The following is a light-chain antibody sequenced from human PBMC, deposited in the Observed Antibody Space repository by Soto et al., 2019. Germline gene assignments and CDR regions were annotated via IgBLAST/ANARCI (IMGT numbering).Light chain of an antibody. CDR2: DND. J-gene: IGLJ2*01. Sequence: QSALTQPASVSGSPGQSITISCSGSSSNIGNNYVFWYQQLPGTAPKLLIYDNDKRPSGIPDRFSGSKSGTSATLGITGLQTGDEADYYCATWDRSLSVGVFGGGTKLTVL. CDR3: ATWDRSLSVGV. CDR1: SSNIGNNY. V-gene: IGLV1-51*01.